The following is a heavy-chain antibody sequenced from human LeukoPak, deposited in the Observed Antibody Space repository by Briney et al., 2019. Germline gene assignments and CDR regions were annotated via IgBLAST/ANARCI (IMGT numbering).Heavy chain of an antibody. Sequence: ASVTLSCTASGYTFTGYYMHWVRQAPGQGLEWMGWINPNSGGTNYAQKFQSRVTMTSDTSISAAYMELSRLRSDDTAVYYSARESALRLGELSRDRYYYYMDVWGKGTTVTVSS. J-gene: IGHJ6*03. D-gene: IGHD3-16*02. CDR3: ARESALRLGELSRDRYYYYMDV. V-gene: IGHV1-2*02. CDR1: GYTFTGYY. CDR2: INPNSGGT.